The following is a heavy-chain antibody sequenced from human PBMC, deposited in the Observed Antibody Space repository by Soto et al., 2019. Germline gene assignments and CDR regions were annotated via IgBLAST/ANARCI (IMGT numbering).Heavy chain of an antibody. V-gene: IGHV4-59*01. Sequence: SETLSLTCTVSGGSISSYYWSWIRQPPGKGLEWIGYIYYSGSTNYNPSLKSRVTISVDTSKNQFSLKLSSVTAADTAVYYCAREGSSSMDPFDYWGQGTMVTVYS. CDR2: IYYSGST. CDR1: GGSISSYY. J-gene: IGHJ4*02. CDR3: AREGSSSMDPFDY. D-gene: IGHD6-6*01.